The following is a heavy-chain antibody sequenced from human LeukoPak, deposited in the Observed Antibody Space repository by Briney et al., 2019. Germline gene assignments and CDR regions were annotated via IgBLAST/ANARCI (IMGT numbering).Heavy chain of an antibody. CDR2: IYSDGST. D-gene: IGHD2-15*01. Sequence: GGSLRLSCAASGFNVRSNYMSWVRQAPGKGLEWVSVIYSDGSTYYSESVRGRFTISRDYPKNTVYLQMNSLRAEDTAVYYCTRDCFTGGGYFDYWGQGALVVVSS. CDR3: TRDCFTGGGYFDY. J-gene: IGHJ4*02. V-gene: IGHV3-53*01. CDR1: GFNVRSNY.